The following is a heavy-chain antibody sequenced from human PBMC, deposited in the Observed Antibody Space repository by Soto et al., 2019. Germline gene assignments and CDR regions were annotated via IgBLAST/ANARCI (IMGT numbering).Heavy chain of an antibody. CDR1: GDGFPSKY. J-gene: IGHJ6*02. CDR2: INPSGDST. Sequence: SVKLCWEACGDGFPSKYMYWVRQANKQVLEWMGIINPSGDSTSYAQKFQGTATMTRDTSTSTVYMELSSLRTEDTAVYYCARVPHTAMENYYNYGMDVLVQGTTVIVSS. D-gene: IGHD5-18*01. V-gene: IGHV1-46*01. CDR3: ARVPHTAMENYYNYGMDV.